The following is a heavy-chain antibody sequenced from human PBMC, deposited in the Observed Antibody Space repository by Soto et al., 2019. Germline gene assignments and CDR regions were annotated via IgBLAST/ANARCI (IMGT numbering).Heavy chain of an antibody. J-gene: IGHJ4*02. CDR3: AGGGDEYYFDY. Sequence: SETLSLTCTVSGGSISSAGFYWSWIRQHPGKGLEWIGYIYYGGSTYYNPSLKSRVTISVDTSKNQFSLKLSSVTAADTAVYYCAGGGDEYYFDYWGQGALVTVSS. D-gene: IGHD2-21*02. CDR1: GGSISSAGFY. V-gene: IGHV4-31*03. CDR2: IYYGGST.